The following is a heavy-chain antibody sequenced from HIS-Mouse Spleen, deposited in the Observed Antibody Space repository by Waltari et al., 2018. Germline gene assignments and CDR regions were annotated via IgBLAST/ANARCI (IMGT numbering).Heavy chain of an antibody. D-gene: IGHD5-12*01. CDR2: ISSSSSYI. CDR1: GFTFSRFR. V-gene: IGHV3-21*01. CDR3: ARDPSGYDNH. J-gene: IGHJ5*02. Sequence: EVQLVESGGGLVKPGGSLRPSCGASGFTFSRFRMTWVRQAPGKGLEWVSSISSSSSYIYYADSVKGRFTISRDNAKNSLYLQMNSLRAEDTAVYYCARDPSGYDNHWGQGTLVTVSS.